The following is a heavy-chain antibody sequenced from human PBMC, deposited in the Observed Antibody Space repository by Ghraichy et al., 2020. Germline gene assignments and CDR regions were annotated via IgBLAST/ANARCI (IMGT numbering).Heavy chain of an antibody. J-gene: IGHJ4*02. Sequence: GGSLRLSCAASGFTLSDYTMNWVRQAPGKGLEWVSSISSSSSYIYYADSVKGRFTISRDNANNSLYLQLSSLRAEDTAVYYCAPRLVPADFDYWGQGTLVTVSS. V-gene: IGHV3-21*01. D-gene: IGHD2-2*01. CDR1: GFTLSDYT. CDR2: ISSSSSYI. CDR3: APRLVPADFDY.